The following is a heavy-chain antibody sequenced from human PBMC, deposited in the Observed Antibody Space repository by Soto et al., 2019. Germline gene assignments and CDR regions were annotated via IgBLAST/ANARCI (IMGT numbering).Heavy chain of an antibody. V-gene: IGHV1-8*01. CDR3: ARDLVVPADHYYYYGMDV. D-gene: IGHD2-2*01. CDR1: GYTFTSYD. Sequence: ASVKVSCKASGYTFTSYDINWVRQATGQGLEWMGWMNPNSGNTGYAQKFQGRVTMTRNTSISTAYMELSSLRSEDTAVYYCARDLVVPADHYYYYGMDVWGQGTTVTVSS. J-gene: IGHJ6*02. CDR2: MNPNSGNT.